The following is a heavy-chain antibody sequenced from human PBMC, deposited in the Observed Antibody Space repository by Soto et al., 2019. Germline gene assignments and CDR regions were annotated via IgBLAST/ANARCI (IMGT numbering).Heavy chain of an antibody. D-gene: IGHD2-15*01. CDR1: GFSFSNAW. Sequence: EVQLVESGGGLVKPGGSIRLSCAASGFSFSNAWMNWVRQAPGKGLEWVGRIKRKIDGEATDYAAPVKGRFTVSRDDSKSALYLHLNSLTGDATAVYYCTTGSVEGVWGQGTTVTVSS. CDR2: IKRKIDGEAT. CDR3: TTGSVEGV. J-gene: IGHJ6*02. V-gene: IGHV3-15*07.